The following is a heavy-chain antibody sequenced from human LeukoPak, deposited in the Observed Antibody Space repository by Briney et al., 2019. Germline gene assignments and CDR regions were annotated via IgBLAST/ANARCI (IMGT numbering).Heavy chain of an antibody. CDR3: AKPPNSGYGD. D-gene: IGHD5-12*01. Sequence: GGTLRLSCAASGFTFSSYGMSWVRQAPGKGLEWVSAISGSSGSTYYADSVKGRFTISRDNSKDTLYLQMNSLRAEDTAVYYCAKPPNSGYGDWGQGTLVTVSS. J-gene: IGHJ4*02. V-gene: IGHV3-23*01. CDR2: ISGSSGST. CDR1: GFTFSSYG.